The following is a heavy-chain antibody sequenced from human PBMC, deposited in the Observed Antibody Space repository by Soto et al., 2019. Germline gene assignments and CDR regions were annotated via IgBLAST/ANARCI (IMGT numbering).Heavy chain of an antibody. CDR2: ISGYNGDT. V-gene: IGHV1-18*01. CDR1: GYTFISHA. D-gene: IGHD2-15*01. CDR3: ARSKRYCRGGSCYWNWIDP. J-gene: IGHJ5*02. Sequence: QVQLVQSGGEVKKPGASVKVSCKASGYTFISHAITWVRQAPGQGLEWMGWISGYNGDTNYAQDLQGRVTMTTDTSTSTAYIEMRSLRSDDTAVYYCARSKRYCRGGSCYWNWIDPWGQGTLVTVSS.